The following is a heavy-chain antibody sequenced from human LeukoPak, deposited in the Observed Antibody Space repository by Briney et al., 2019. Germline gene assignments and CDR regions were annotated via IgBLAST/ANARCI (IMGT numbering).Heavy chain of an antibody. V-gene: IGHV3-7*01. CDR1: GFTFSSYA. CDR3: VGHSDY. J-gene: IGHJ4*02. D-gene: IGHD3-16*01. Sequence: GSLRLSCAASGFTFSSYAMSWVRQAPGKGLEWVANIKQGGSEKYYVDSVKGRFTISRDNAKNSLYLQMNSLRAEDTAVYYCVGHSDYWGQGTLVTVSS. CDR2: IKQGGSEK.